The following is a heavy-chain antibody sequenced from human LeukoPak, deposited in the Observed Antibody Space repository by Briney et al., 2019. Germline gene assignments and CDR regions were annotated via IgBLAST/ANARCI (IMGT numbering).Heavy chain of an antibody. Sequence: ASVKVSCKASGYTFTSYYMHWVRQAPGQGLEWMGIINPSGGSTRFAQKFQGRVTMTRDTSTSTVHMELRSLRSEDTAVYYCARDGPSVGVRGGTYFDYWGQGTLVTVSS. CDR3: ARDGPSVGVRGGTYFDY. CDR2: INPSGGST. CDR1: GYTFTSYY. V-gene: IGHV1-46*01. J-gene: IGHJ4*02. D-gene: IGHD1-26*01.